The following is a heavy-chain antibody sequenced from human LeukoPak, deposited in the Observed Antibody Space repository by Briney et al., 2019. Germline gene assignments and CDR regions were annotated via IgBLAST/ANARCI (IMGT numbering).Heavy chain of an antibody. CDR2: VWFDGSKK. Sequence: PGRSLRLSCAASGFTFSSYGMHWVRQAPGKGLEWVAGVWFDGSKKSYADSVKGRFTTSRDSSKNTLSLQMNSLRSEDTAVYYCARGYGNSGYNYFDYWGQGTLLTVSS. J-gene: IGHJ4*02. CDR1: GFTFSSYG. CDR3: ARGYGNSGYNYFDY. V-gene: IGHV3-33*01. D-gene: IGHD2/OR15-2a*01.